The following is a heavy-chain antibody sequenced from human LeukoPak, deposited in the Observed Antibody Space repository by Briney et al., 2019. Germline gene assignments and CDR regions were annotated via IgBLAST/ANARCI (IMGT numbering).Heavy chain of an antibody. D-gene: IGHD3-10*01. V-gene: IGHV3-23*01. Sequence: GGSLRLSCAAYGFTFSSYGMSWVRQAPGKGLEWVSAISGSGGSTYYADSVKGRFTISRDNSKNTLYLQMNSLRAEDTAVYYCAKGTITMVRGVIITTLNTYYFDYWGQGTLVTVSS. CDR3: AKGTITMVRGVIITTLNTYYFDY. CDR2: ISGSGGST. J-gene: IGHJ4*02. CDR1: GFTFSSYG.